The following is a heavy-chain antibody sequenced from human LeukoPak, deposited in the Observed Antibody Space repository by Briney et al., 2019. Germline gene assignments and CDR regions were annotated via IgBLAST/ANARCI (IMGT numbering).Heavy chain of an antibody. D-gene: IGHD6-19*01. V-gene: IGHV1-69*04. CDR3: ASMNSSGWYFDY. CDR2: IIPILGIA. CDR1: GGTFSSYA. J-gene: IGHJ4*02. Sequence: GASVKVSCKASGGTFSSYAISWVRQAPGQGLEWMGRIIPILGIANYAQKFQGRVTITADKSTSTAYMELSSLRSEDTAVYYCASMNSSGWYFDYCGQGTLVTVSS.